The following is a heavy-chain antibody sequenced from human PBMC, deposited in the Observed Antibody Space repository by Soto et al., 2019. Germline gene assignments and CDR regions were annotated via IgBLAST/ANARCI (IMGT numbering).Heavy chain of an antibody. V-gene: IGHV1-3*01. Sequence: KSSFNNSGYTFTIDAIHCVRQAQGQRVEWMGWINAGNGNTKYSQKFEGRVTITRDTSASTAYMELSSLRSEDTAVYYCARDLGGWTDYWGQGTLVTVSS. J-gene: IGHJ4*02. CDR2: INAGNGNT. CDR1: GYTFTIDA. CDR3: ARDLGGWTDY. D-gene: IGHD2-15*01.